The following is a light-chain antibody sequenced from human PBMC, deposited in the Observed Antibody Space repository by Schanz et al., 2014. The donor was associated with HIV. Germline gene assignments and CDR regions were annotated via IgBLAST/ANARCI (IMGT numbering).Light chain of an antibody. CDR1: QSVSRY. V-gene: IGKV3-11*01. J-gene: IGKJ2*01. CDR2: DAS. Sequence: EIVLTQSPATLSLSPGERATLSCRASQSVSRYLAWYQQKPGQAPRLLIYDASNRASGIPARFSGSGSGTDFTLTISGLEPEDSAVYYCQQYYSTPYTFGQGTKLEIK. CDR3: QQYYSTPYT.